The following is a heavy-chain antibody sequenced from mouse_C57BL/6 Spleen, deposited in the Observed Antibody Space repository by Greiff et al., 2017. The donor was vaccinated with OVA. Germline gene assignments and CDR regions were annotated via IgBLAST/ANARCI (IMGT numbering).Heavy chain of an antibody. Sequence: QVQLQQSGPGLVAPSQSLSITCTVSGFSLTSYGVSWVRQPPGKGLEWLGVIWGDGSTNYHSALISRLSISKDNSKSQVILKLNSLQTDDTATYYCAKGKGVYDYDGGDAMDYWGQGTSVTVAS. J-gene: IGHJ4*01. CDR1: GFSLTSYG. CDR3: AKGKGVYDYDGGDAMDY. D-gene: IGHD2-4*01. V-gene: IGHV2-3*01. CDR2: IWGDGST.